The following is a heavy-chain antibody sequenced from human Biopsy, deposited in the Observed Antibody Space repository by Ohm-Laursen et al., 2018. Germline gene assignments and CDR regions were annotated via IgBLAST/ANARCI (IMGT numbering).Heavy chain of an antibody. CDR3: VRGTGGQYFDY. J-gene: IGHJ4*02. V-gene: IGHV1-18*01. Sequence: ASVKVSCKASGYFFSSYGLNWVRQAPGQGLEWMGRISGYNGNTNYAQKFQGRVTMTIDSSASTAYLELRSLRSDDTAFYYCVRGTGGQYFDYWGQGTLVTVSS. CDR1: GYFFSSYG. D-gene: IGHD3/OR15-3a*01. CDR2: ISGYNGNT.